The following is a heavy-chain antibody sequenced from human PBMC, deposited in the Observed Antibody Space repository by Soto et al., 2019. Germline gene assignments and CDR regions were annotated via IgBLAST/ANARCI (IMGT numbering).Heavy chain of an antibody. D-gene: IGHD2-15*01. V-gene: IGHV4-34*01. Sequence: QVQLQQWGAGLLKPSETLSLTCAVYGGSFSGYYWSWIRQPPGKGLEWIGEMNHSGSTNYNPSLKSRVTISVDPSKNQFSLKLRSVTAADTAVYYCARGDIVVVVAATSADYYYGMDVWGQGTTVTVSS. CDR1: GGSFSGYY. CDR3: ARGDIVVVVAATSADYYYGMDV. CDR2: MNHSGST. J-gene: IGHJ6*02.